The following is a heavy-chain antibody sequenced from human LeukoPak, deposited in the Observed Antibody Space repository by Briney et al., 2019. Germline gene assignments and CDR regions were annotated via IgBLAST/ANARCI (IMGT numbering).Heavy chain of an antibody. J-gene: IGHJ3*02. Sequence: SETLSLTCTVSGGSISSYYWSWIRQPPGKGLEWIGYICYSGSTNYNPSLKSRVTISVDTSKNQFSLKLSSVTAADTAVYYCARQVKRRITIFGVVIVDDAFDIWGQGTMVTVSS. CDR3: ARQVKRRITIFGVVIVDDAFDI. CDR1: GGSISSYY. CDR2: ICYSGST. D-gene: IGHD3-3*01. V-gene: IGHV4-59*08.